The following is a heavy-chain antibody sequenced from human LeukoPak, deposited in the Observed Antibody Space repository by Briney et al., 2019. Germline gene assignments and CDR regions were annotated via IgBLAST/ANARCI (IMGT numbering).Heavy chain of an antibody. J-gene: IGHJ4*02. V-gene: IGHV1-18*01. CDR2: ISAYNGNT. Sequence: GASVNVSCRASGYTFTSYGISWVRQAPGQGLEWMGWISAYNGNTNYAQKLQGRVTMTTDTSTSTAYMELRSLRSDDTAVYYCARADYGDTPDYWGQGTLVTVSS. CDR1: GYTFTSYG. CDR3: ARADYGDTPDY. D-gene: IGHD4-17*01.